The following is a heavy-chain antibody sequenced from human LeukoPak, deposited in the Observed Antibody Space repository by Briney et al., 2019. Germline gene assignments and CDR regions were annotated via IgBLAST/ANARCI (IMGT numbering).Heavy chain of an antibody. D-gene: IGHD6-13*01. V-gene: IGHV1-69*13. CDR2: IIPIFGTA. CDR1: GGTFSSYA. J-gene: IGHJ6*02. Sequence: AASVKVSCKASGGTFSSYAISWVRQAPGQGLEWMGGIIPIFGTANYAQKFQGRVTITADESTSTAYMELSSLRSEDTAVYYCARAAVVIAARPHHPNYYYYYGMDVWGQGTTVTVSS. CDR3: ARAAVVIAARPHHPNYYYYYGMDV.